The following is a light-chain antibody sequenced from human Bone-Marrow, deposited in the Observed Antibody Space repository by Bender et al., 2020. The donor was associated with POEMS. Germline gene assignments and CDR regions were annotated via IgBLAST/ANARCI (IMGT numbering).Light chain of an antibody. V-gene: IGLV1-40*01. CDR1: TSNIGAGYD. J-gene: IGLJ2*01. Sequence: QSVLTQPPSISGAPGQRVTISCTGSTSNIGAGYDVHWYQQLPGAAPKLLISANTNRPSGVPDRFSASKSGNSASLAIAGLQAEDEADYYCQSYDITLRSSLFGGGTKLTVL. CDR2: ANT. CDR3: QSYDITLRSSL.